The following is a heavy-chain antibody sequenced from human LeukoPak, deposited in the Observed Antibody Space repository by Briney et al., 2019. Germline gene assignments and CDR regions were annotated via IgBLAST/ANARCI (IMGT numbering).Heavy chain of an antibody. D-gene: IGHD3-10*01. CDR1: GFAFGIFA. CDR2: ITSSGSAT. J-gene: IGHJ4*02. CDR3: ARGKVSQSKGLFGFDY. V-gene: IGHV3-23*01. Sequence: SGGSLRLSCTASGFAFGIFAMSWVRQAPGKGLEWVSTITSSGSATNYADSVKGRFTISRDNSRTTFYLQMDSLTVDDTGVYFCARGKVSQSKGLFGFDYWGQGIPVTVST.